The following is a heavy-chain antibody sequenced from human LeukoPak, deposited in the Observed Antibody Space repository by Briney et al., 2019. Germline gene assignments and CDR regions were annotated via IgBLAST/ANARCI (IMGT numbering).Heavy chain of an antibody. CDR2: IYTSGST. D-gene: IGHD6-13*01. J-gene: IGHJ4*02. Sequence: SETLSLTCTVSGGSISSGSYYWSWIRQPAGKGLEWIGRIYTSGSTNYNPSLKSRVTISVDTSKNQFSLTLSSVTAADTAVYYCALYSSRRYSFDYWGQGTLVTVSS. V-gene: IGHV4-61*02. CDR1: GGSISSGSYY. CDR3: ALYSSRRYSFDY.